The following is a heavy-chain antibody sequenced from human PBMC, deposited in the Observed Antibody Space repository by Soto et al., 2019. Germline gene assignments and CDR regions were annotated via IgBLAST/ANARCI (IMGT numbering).Heavy chain of an antibody. CDR1: GDSINSDKYY. Sequence: QLQLQESGPGLVKPSETLSLTCSVSGDSINSDKYYWGWIRQPPGKGLEWIGSIYYRGNTYYNPSLQTRVTISLDNSKSQFSLQLTSVTAADSAVYFCARLEGLATISYYFAFWGQGALVTVSS. D-gene: IGHD3-9*01. J-gene: IGHJ4*02. CDR2: IYYRGNT. V-gene: IGHV4-39*01. CDR3: ARLEGLATISYYFAF.